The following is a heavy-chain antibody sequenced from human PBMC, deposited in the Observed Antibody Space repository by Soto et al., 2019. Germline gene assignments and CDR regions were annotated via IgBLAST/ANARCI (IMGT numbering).Heavy chain of an antibody. CDR3: AKARGISSARSITWFDP. CDR2: INPQTGAP. D-gene: IGHD2-2*01. CDR1: GYTFIGYY. Sequence: QVHLVQSGPETRTPGASVKVSCKASGYTFIGYYIHWIRQAPGQGLEWMGYINPQTGAPTYAQKFKGSVTMTRDTTLRTAYMELKTLTSNDTAVYYCAKARGISSARSITWFDPWGQGTLVSVSS. V-gene: IGHV1-2*04. J-gene: IGHJ5*02.